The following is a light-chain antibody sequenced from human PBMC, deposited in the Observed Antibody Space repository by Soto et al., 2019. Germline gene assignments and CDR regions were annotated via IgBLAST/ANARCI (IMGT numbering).Light chain of an antibody. CDR2: DAS. CDR3: QQRYNWPSIT. Sequence: LAPSPSTLSLSPGERATLSCRTSQTVSSSFLAWYQQKPGQAPRLLIYDASNRATGIPARFSGSGSGTDFTLAISSLEHEDFAVYYCQQRYNWPSITFGQGTRLEIK. CDR1: QTVSSS. V-gene: IGKV3-11*01. J-gene: IGKJ5*01.